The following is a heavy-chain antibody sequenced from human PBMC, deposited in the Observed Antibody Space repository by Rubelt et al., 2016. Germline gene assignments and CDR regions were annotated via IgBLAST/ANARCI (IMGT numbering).Heavy chain of an antibody. CDR1: GGTFSSYA. CDR2: IIPILGIA. Sequence: QVQLVQSGAEVKKPGSSVKVSCKASGGTFSSYAISWVRQAPGQGLEWMGRIIPILGIANYAQKLQGRVTITADKSTSTAYMELSSLRSADTAVYYCASSLPNLFGIAARDYYYYYGMDVWGQGTTVTVSS. V-gene: IGHV1-69*04. CDR3: ASSLPNLFGIAARDYYYYYGMDV. D-gene: IGHD6-6*01. J-gene: IGHJ6*02.